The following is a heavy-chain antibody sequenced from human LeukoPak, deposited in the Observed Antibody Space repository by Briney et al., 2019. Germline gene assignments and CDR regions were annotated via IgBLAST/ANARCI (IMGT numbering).Heavy chain of an antibody. CDR1: GGTFSSYA. CDR2: IIPFFGTA. D-gene: IGHD6-13*01. J-gene: IGHJ4*02. Sequence: SVKVSCKASGGTFSSYAISWVRQAPGQGLEWMGGIIPFFGTANYAQKFQGRVTITADESTSTAYMELSSLRSEDTAVYYCARGIAAAGTRGYYFDYWGQGTLVTVSS. CDR3: ARGIAAAGTRGYYFDY. V-gene: IGHV1-69*01.